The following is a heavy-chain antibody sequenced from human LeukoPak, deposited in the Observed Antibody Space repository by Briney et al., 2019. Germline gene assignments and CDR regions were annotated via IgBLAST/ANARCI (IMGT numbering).Heavy chain of an antibody. V-gene: IGHV3-7*01. CDR2: IKQDGSEK. D-gene: IGHD6-13*01. J-gene: IGHJ4*02. Sequence: GGSLRLSCAASGFTFSSYWMSWVLQAPGKGLEWVANIKQDGSEKYYVDSVKGRFTISRDNAKNSLYLQMNSLRAEDTAVYYCARLSSSWGQYFDYWGQGTLVTVSS. CDR1: GFTFSSYW. CDR3: ARLSSSWGQYFDY.